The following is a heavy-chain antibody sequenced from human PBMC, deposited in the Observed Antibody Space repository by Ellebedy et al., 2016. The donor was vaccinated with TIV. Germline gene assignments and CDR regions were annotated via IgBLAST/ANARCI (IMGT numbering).Heavy chain of an antibody. D-gene: IGHD1-26*01. V-gene: IGHV3-30*18. CDR2: ISYDGSNK. Sequence: GGSLRLXXAASGFTFSSYGMHWVRQAPGKGLEWVAVISYDGSNKYYADSVKGRFTISRDNPKNTLFLQMNSLRAEDTAVYYCAKDHSGSYVPEYWGQGTLVTVSS. CDR1: GFTFSSYG. CDR3: AKDHSGSYVPEY. J-gene: IGHJ4*02.